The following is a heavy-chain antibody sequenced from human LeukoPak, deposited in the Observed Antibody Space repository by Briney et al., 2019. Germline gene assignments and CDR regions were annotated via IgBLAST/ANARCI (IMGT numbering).Heavy chain of an antibody. CDR3: ARDLTAYFGY. Sequence: GGSLRLSCAASGFTVSSNYMSWVRQAPGKGLEWVSVIYSGGSTYYADSVKGRFTISRDNSKKTLYLQMNSLRAEDTAVYYCARDLTAYFGYWGQGTLVTVSS. CDR1: GFTVSSNY. D-gene: IGHD3-16*01. J-gene: IGHJ4*02. V-gene: IGHV3-66*01. CDR2: IYSGGST.